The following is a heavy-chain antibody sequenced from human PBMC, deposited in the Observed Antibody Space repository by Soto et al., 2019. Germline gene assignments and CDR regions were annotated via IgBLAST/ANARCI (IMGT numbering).Heavy chain of an antibody. CDR1: GYTFTSYY. J-gene: IGHJ4*02. D-gene: IGHD3-10*01. Sequence: QVQLVQSGAEVKKPGASVKVSCKASGYTFTSYYMHWVRQAPGQGLEWMGIINPSGGSTSYAQKFQGRVTMTRDTSTSTVYMELSSLRSEDTAVYYCARESPRDDYGSGSYYFFDYWGQGTLVTVSS. CDR2: INPSGGST. V-gene: IGHV1-46*01. CDR3: ARESPRDDYGSGSYYFFDY.